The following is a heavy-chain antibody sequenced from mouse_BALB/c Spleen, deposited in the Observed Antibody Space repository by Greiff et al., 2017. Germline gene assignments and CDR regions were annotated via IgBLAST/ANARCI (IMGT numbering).Heavy chain of an antibody. CDR1: GFTFTAYY. D-gene: IGHD1-1*01. Sequence: EVMLVESGGGLVQPGGSLRLSCATSGFTFTAYYMSWVRQPPGKALEWLGFIRNKANGYTTEYSASVKGRFTISRDNSQSILYLQMNTLRAEDSATYYCARDLAGLDYWGQGTTLTVSS. CDR2: IRNKANGYTT. V-gene: IGHV7-3*02. J-gene: IGHJ2*01. CDR3: ARDLAGLDY.